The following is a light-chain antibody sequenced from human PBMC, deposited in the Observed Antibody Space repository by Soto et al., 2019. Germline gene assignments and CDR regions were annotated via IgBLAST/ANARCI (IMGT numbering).Light chain of an antibody. J-gene: IGLJ1*01. CDR1: RSDIGSYNY. V-gene: IGLV2-14*01. CDR3: ISYTGSSTSYV. CDR2: GVS. Sequence: QSVLTQPASVSGSPGQSITISCSGTRSDIGSYNYVAWYQQFPGKTPKILIYGVSNRPSGVSSRFSGSKSGNTASLTISGLQAEDEADYYCISYTGSSTSYVFGRGTKVTAL.